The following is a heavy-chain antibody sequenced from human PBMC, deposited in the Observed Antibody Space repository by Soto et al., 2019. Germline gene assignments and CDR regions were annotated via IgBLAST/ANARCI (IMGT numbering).Heavy chain of an antibody. CDR3: AKDVGLYLGILRLGELSLLNFDY. D-gene: IGHD3-16*02. CDR1: GFTFSSYG. J-gene: IGHJ4*02. CDR2: ISYDGSNK. V-gene: IGHV3-30*18. Sequence: GGSLRLSCAASGFTFSSYGMHWVRQAPGKGLEWVAVISYDGSNKYYADSVKGRFTISRDNSKNTLYLQMNSLRAEDTAVYYCAKDVGLYLGILRLGELSLLNFDYWGQGTLVTVSS.